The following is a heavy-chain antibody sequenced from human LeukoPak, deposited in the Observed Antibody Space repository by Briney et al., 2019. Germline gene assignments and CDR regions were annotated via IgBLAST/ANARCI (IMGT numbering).Heavy chain of an antibody. J-gene: IGHJ4*02. CDR2: IFNSGTST. V-gene: IGHV3-23*01. Sequence: GGSLRLSCAASGFTFSTYAMTWVRQAPGKGLEWVSVIFNSGTSTYYADFVKGRFTISRDNSKNTLHLQMSSLRAEDTAVYYCAKDMYGDFGGVDYWGQGTLVTVSS. CDR3: AKDMYGDFGGVDY. CDR1: GFTFSTYA. D-gene: IGHD4-17*01.